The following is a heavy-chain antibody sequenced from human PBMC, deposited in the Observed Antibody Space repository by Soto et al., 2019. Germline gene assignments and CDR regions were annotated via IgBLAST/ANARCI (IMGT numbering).Heavy chain of an antibody. CDR1: GFTFINYA. Sequence: GGSLRLSCAASGFTFINYAMNWVRQAPGKGLEWVSGLSGSGTSTYYADSVKGRFTISRDNSRDTLFLQMNSLTAEDTAVYYCASDRTRFKVKSLLAPSGQGTLGT. J-gene: IGHJ5*02. CDR3: ASDRTRFKVKSLLAP. V-gene: IGHV3-23*01. CDR2: LSGSGTST. D-gene: IGHD3-16*01.